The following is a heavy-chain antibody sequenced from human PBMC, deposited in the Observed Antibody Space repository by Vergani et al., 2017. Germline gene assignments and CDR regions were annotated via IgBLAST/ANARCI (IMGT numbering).Heavy chain of an antibody. CDR3: VKDAGSYEYFFDS. CDR2: LTGGGGST. J-gene: IGHJ4*02. V-gene: IGHV3-23*01. CDR1: GFTFSTYA. D-gene: IGHD1-26*01. Sequence: EVQLLESGGSLKQPGGSVRLSCAASGFTFSTYAMHWVRQAPGKGLEWVSALTGGGGSTYYADSLKGRFIISRDNSRDTLYLQMNSLRPEDTATYYCVKDAGSYEYFFDSWGQGTLVTVSS.